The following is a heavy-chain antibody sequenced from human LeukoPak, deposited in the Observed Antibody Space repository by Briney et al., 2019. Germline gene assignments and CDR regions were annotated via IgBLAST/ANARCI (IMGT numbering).Heavy chain of an antibody. V-gene: IGHV1-69*13. J-gene: IGHJ6*02. CDR3: ARGLDIVVVPAAILSYYYYGMDV. CDR1: GGTFSSYA. CDR2: IIPIFGTA. Sequence: SVKVSYKASGGTFSSYAISWVRQAPGQGLEWMGGIIPIFGTANYAQKFQGRVTITADESTSTAYMELSSLRSEDTAVYYCARGLDIVVVPAAILSYYYYGMDVWGQGTTVTVSS. D-gene: IGHD2-2*02.